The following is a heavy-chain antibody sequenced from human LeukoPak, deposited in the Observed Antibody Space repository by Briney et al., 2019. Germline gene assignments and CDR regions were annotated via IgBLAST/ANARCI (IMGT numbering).Heavy chain of an antibody. Sequence: PGGSLRLSCAASGFTFSSYAMHWVRQAPGKGLEWVAVISYDGSNKYYADSVKGRFTISRDNSKNTLYLQMNSLRAEDTAVYYCAKDQYSSSPGDAFDIWGQGTMVTVSS. V-gene: IGHV3-30-3*01. J-gene: IGHJ3*02. CDR1: GFTFSSYA. CDR3: AKDQYSSSPGDAFDI. D-gene: IGHD6-6*01. CDR2: ISYDGSNK.